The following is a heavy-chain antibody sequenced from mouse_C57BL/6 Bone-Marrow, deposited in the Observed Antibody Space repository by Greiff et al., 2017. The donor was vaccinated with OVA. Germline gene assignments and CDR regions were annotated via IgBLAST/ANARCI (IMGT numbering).Heavy chain of an antibody. CDR3: ARRGLRRFYAMDY. Sequence: VQLQQSGAELVKPGASVKMSCKASGYTFPTYPIEWMKQNHGKSLEWIGNFHPYNDATKYTEKFKGKATLTVEKSSSTVYLALSRLTSDDSAVYYCARRGLRRFYAMDYWGQGTSVTVSS. D-gene: IGHD2-4*01. V-gene: IGHV1-47*01. CDR2: FHPYNDAT. CDR1: GYTFPTYP. J-gene: IGHJ4*01.